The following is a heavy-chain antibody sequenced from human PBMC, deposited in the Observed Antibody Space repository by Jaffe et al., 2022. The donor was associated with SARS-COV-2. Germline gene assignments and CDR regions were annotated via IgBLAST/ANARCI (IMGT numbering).Heavy chain of an antibody. CDR2: ISYDGSNK. V-gene: IGHV3-30-3*01. J-gene: IGHJ4*02. Sequence: QVQLVESGGGVVQPGRSLRLSCAASGFTFSSYAMHWVRQAPGKGLEWVAVISYDGSNKYYADSVKGRFTISRDNSKNTLYLQMNSLRAEDTAVYYCARSHYDFWSGYPFDYWGQGTLVTVSS. D-gene: IGHD3-3*01. CDR3: ARSHYDFWSGYPFDY. CDR1: GFTFSSYA.